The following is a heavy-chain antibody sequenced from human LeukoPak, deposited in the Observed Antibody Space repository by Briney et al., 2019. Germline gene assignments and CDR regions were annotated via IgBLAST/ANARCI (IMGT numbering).Heavy chain of an antibody. CDR3: ARDRIIYGDYGDDFDI. CDR2: ISSSSSYI. Sequence: GGSLRLSCAASGFTFSSYSMNWVRQAPGKGLEWGSSISSSSSYIYYADSVKGRFSISRDNAKNSLYLQMNSLRAEDTAVYYCARDRIIYGDYGDDFDIWGQGTMVTVSS. V-gene: IGHV3-21*01. D-gene: IGHD4-17*01. CDR1: GFTFSSYS. J-gene: IGHJ3*02.